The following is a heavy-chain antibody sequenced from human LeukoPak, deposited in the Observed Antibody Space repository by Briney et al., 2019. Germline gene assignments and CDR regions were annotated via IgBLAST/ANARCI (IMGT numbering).Heavy chain of an antibody. CDR3: AKDVVSTRQNFDY. CDR2: ISASGGST. D-gene: IGHD5/OR15-5a*01. Sequence: GGSLRLSCAASGFTFSGYAMSWVRQAPGKGLEWVSAISASGGSTYYADSVKGRFTISRDNSKNTLYLQMNSLRAEDTAVYYCAKDVVSTRQNFDYWGQGTLVTVSS. V-gene: IGHV3-23*01. CDR1: GFTFSGYA. J-gene: IGHJ4*02.